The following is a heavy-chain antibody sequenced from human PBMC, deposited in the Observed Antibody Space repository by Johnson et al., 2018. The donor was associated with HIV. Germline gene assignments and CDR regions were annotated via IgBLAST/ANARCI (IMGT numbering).Heavy chain of an antibody. V-gene: IGHV3-74*02. CDR3: AKGLKLGSGDDAFDI. CDR1: GFTFSSYA. J-gene: IGHJ3*02. D-gene: IGHD7-27*01. Sequence: VQLVESGGGLVQPGGSLRLSCAASGFTFSSYAMHWVRQAPGKGLVWVSRINSDGSSTSYADSVKGRFTIARDNAKNTLYLQMNSLRAEDTTVYYCAKGLKLGSGDDAFDIWGQGTMVTVSS. CDR2: INSDGSST.